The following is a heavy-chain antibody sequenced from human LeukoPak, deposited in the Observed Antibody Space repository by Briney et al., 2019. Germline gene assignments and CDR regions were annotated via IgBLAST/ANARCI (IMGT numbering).Heavy chain of an antibody. CDR3: ARAVRDGYNSNFDY. CDR2: IYYSGST. V-gene: IGHV4-59*01. D-gene: IGHD5-24*01. CDR1: GGSISSYY. Sequence: SETLSLTRTVSGGSISSYYWSWMRQPPGKGLEWIGNIYYSGSTNYNPSLKSRVTISVDTSKKQFSLKLSSVTAADTAVYYCARAVRDGYNSNFDYWGQGTLVTVSS. J-gene: IGHJ4*02.